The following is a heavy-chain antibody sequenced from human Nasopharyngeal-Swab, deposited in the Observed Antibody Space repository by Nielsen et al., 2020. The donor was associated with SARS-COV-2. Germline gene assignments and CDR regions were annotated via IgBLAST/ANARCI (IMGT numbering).Heavy chain of an antibody. V-gene: IGHV1-18*01. CDR2: ISVYNADT. J-gene: IGHJ4*02. D-gene: IGHD3-3*01. CDR1: GYSFRSYG. Sequence: ASVKVSCKASGYSFRSYGINWVRQAPGQGLEWVGWISVYNADTDYSQKVEGRVSLTADTATTTVYMELRSLRSDDTAVYYCARDVEEWLVVPSLSFDHWGQGTLVTVSS. CDR3: ARDVEEWLVVPSLSFDH.